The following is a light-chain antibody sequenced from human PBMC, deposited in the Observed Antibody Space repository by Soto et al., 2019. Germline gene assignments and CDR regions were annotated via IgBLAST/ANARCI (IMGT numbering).Light chain of an antibody. J-gene: IGLJ1*01. Sequence: QSALTQPASVSGSPGQSITISCTGTSSDIGGYNYVSWYQQHPGKAPNLMIYEVSNRPSGVSNRFSGSKSGNTASLTISGLQAEDEADYYCTSYTSSSTNYVFGTGTKLTVL. CDR2: EVS. CDR3: TSYTSSSTNYV. V-gene: IGLV2-14*01. CDR1: SSDIGGYNY.